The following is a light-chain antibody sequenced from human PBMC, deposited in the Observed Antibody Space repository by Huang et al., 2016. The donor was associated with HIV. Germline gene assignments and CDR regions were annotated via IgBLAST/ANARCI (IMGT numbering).Light chain of an antibody. J-gene: IGKJ1*01. CDR1: AGVSNK. Sequence: IVMTQSPVTLSVSPGERATLSCRASAGVSNKGAWYQQRPGQTPRLLIHGASNRHTGVPAKVSGRGSGTEFTLTITNLQPEDSAVYYCQHYNNWPPWTFGPGTQVEI. V-gene: IGKV3D-15*01. CDR3: QHYNNWPPWT. CDR2: GAS.